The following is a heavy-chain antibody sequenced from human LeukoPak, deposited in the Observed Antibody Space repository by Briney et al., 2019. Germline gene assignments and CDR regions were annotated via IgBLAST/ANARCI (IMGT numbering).Heavy chain of an antibody. Sequence: SETLSLACTVSGYSISSGYYWGRIRQPPGKGLEWIGSIYHSGSTYYNPSLKSRVTISVGTSKNQFSLKLSSVTAADTAVYFCARATWRLDYWGQGTLVTVSS. CDR1: GYSISSGYY. D-gene: IGHD3-16*01. J-gene: IGHJ4*02. CDR2: IYHSGST. CDR3: ARATWRLDY. V-gene: IGHV4-38-2*02.